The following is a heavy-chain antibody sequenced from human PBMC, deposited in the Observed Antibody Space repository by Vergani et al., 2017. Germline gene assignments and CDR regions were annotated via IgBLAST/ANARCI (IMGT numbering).Heavy chain of an antibody. CDR2: IYSGGST. V-gene: IGHV3-53*04. CDR3: ARDRVDIVATTTYYYYYYGMDV. J-gene: IGHJ6*02. CDR1: GFTVSSNY. Sequence: EVQLVESGGGLAQPGGSLRLSCAASGFTVSSNYMSWVRQAPGKGLEWVSVIYSGGSTYYADSVKGRFTISRHNSKNTLYLQMNSLRAEDTAVYYCARDRVDIVATTTYYYYYYGMDVWGQ. D-gene: IGHD5-12*01.